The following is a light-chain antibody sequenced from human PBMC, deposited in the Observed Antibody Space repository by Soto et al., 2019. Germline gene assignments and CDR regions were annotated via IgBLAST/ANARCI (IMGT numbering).Light chain of an antibody. J-gene: IGKJ5*01. CDR1: LCVRSH. Sequence: TVVKLHPANRSASPGGGAILSXRASLCVRSHLDWYQQKHGXATRLXXXGAXTRATVIPARFSGSGSGKEFTLIISSMRSAEFSGYSCQQYHNWPTRTFGQGTRLEIK. CDR3: QQYHNWPTRT. CDR2: GAX. V-gene: IGKV3-15*01.